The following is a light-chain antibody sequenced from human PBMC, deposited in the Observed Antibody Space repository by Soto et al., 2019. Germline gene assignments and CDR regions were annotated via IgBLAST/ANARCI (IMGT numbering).Light chain of an antibody. CDR3: QQYDSSWT. CDR2: DTS. CDR1: QSVPSNF. J-gene: IGKJ1*01. Sequence: EIVLTQSPGTLSLSPGERATLSCRASQSVPSNFLAWHQQKPGQPPILLIDDTSRRATGIPDRFSGSGSGTYFTLTISRLEAEDFAVYYWQQYDSSWTFGQGTKVEIK. V-gene: IGKV3-20*01.